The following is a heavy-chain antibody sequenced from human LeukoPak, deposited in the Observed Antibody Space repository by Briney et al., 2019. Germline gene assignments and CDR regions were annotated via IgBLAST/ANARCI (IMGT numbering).Heavy chain of an antibody. CDR2: IYYSGST. CDR1: GGSFSGYY. D-gene: IGHD2-15*01. V-gene: IGHV4-59*01. Sequence: SETLSLTCAVYGGSFSGYYWSWIRQPPGKGLEWIGYIYYSGSTNYSPSLKSRVTISVDTSKSQFSLKLSSVTAADTAVYYCARGGNCSGGSCYSDRGWFDPWGQGTLVTVSS. J-gene: IGHJ5*02. CDR3: ARGGNCSGGSCYSDRGWFDP.